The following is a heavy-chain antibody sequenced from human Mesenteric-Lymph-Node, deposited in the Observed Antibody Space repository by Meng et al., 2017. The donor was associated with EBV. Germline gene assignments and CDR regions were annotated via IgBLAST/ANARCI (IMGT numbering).Heavy chain of an antibody. CDR2: VNHAGTT. CDR1: GGSFSDYY. D-gene: IGHD3-16*01. J-gene: IGHJ5*02. CDR3: AALGSFASSIDP. Sequence: QVQLQQWGAGLLKPLGTLSLTCAVYGGSFSDYYWTWIRQPPGKGLEWIGEVNHAGTTIYNPSLESRVTISVDTSKNQFSLKLTSVTAADTAVYFCAALGSFASSIDPWGQGTLVTVSS. V-gene: IGHV4-34*01.